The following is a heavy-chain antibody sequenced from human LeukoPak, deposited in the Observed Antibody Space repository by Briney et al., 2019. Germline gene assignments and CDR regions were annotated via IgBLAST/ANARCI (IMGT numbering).Heavy chain of an antibody. CDR3: ARDRGNDILTYPIDY. Sequence: GGSLRLSCAASGFTFSSYSMNWVRQAPGKGPEWVSSISSSSSYIYYADSVKGRFTISRDNAKNSLYLQMNSLRAEDTAVYYCARDRGNDILTYPIDYWGQGTLVTVSS. CDR1: GFTFSSYS. CDR2: ISSSSSYI. D-gene: IGHD3-9*01. V-gene: IGHV3-21*01. J-gene: IGHJ4*02.